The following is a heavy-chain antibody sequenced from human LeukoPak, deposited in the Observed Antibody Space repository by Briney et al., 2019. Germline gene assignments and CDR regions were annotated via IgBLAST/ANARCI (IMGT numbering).Heavy chain of an antibody. CDR1: GGSFSGYY. V-gene: IGHV4-34*01. CDR2: INHSGVT. CDR3: AREIVVVTAILSLLRRGYYYMDV. Sequence: SETLSLTCAVYGGSFSGYYWSWIRQPPGKGLEWIGEINHSGVTNYKSSLKSRASISVDVSKNQFSLKLSSVTAADTAVYYCAREIVVVTAILSLLRRGYYYMDVWGKGTTVTISS. D-gene: IGHD2-21*02. J-gene: IGHJ6*03.